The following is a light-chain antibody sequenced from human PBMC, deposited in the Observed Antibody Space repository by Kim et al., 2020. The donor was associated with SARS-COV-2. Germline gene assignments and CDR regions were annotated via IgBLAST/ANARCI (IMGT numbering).Light chain of an antibody. CDR2: NIN. V-gene: IGLV1-44*01. CDR3: AVWDDSRNGVV. Sequence: GQRVTISCSGNSYNIGSNAVTWCQQLPGTAPKLLIYNINQRPSGVPDRFSGSKSDTSASLTISGLQSEDEADYYCAVWDDSRNGVVFGGGTKVTVL. CDR1: SYNIGSNA. J-gene: IGLJ2*01.